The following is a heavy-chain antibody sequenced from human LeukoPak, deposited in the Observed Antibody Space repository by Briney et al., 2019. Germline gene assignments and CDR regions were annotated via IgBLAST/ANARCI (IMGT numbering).Heavy chain of an antibody. J-gene: IGHJ4*02. D-gene: IGHD2-8*01. Sequence: SETLSLTCAVYGGSFSGYYWSWIRQPPGKGLEWIGEINHSGSTNYNPSLKSRVTISVDMSKNQFSLKLSSVTAADTAVYYCARGSRLNDYWGQGTLVTVSS. CDR3: ARGSRLNDY. CDR2: INHSGST. V-gene: IGHV4-34*01. CDR1: GGSFSGYY.